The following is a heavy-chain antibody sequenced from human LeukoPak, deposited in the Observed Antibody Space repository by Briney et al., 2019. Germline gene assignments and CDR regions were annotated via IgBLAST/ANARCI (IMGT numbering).Heavy chain of an antibody. D-gene: IGHD4-23*01. Sequence: SETLSLTCAVYGGSFSGYYWSWIRQPPGKGLEWIGEINHSGSTNHNPSLKSRVTISVDTSKNQFSLKLSSVTAADTAVYYCARAGSPYGGNSGGNPTPGYFDYWGQGTLVTVSS. CDR1: GGSFSGYY. J-gene: IGHJ4*02. CDR2: INHSGST. V-gene: IGHV4-34*01. CDR3: ARAGSPYGGNSGGNPTPGYFDY.